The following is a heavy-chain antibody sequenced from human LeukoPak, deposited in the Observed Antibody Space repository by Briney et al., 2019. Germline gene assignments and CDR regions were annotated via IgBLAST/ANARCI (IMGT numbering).Heavy chain of an antibody. V-gene: IGHV7-4-1*02. CDR2: INTNTGNP. D-gene: IGHD3-3*01. CDR3: ARGGNHFYDFWSGYSGPYNLNYFDY. J-gene: IGHJ4*02. CDR1: GYTFTSYA. Sequence: ASVKVSCKASGYTFTSYAMNWVRQAPGQGLEWMGWINTNTGNPTYAQGFTGRFVFSLDTSVSTAYLQISSLKAEDTAVYYCARGGNHFYDFWSGYSGPYNLNYFDYWGQGTLVTVSS.